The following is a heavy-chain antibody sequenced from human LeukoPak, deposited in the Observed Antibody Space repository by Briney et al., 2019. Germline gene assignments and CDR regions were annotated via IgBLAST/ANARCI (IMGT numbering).Heavy chain of an antibody. J-gene: IGHJ4*02. CDR1: GFTFSSYV. CDR3: AKGRGTAVTSAANY. V-gene: IGHV3-33*06. D-gene: IGHD4-17*01. CDR2: IWYDGSNK. Sequence: PGGSLRLSCAASGFTFSSYVMHWVRQAPGKGLEWVALIWYDGSNKYYADSVKGRFTISRDNPKNTLYLQMNSLRAEDTAVYYCAKGRGTAVTSAANYWGQGTLVTVSS.